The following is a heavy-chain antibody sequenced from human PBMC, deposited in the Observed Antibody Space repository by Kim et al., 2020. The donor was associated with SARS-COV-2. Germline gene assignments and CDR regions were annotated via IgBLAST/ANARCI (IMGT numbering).Heavy chain of an antibody. Sequence: GGSLRLSCAASGFTFSDYNMNWVRQAPGKGLEWVSSISSSSSYIHYEDSVKGRFTVSRDNDRNSVYLQMNGLRAEDTAVYYCARDGLPGYDLYYYYMDVWGKGTTVIVS. V-gene: IGHV3-21*01. D-gene: IGHD3-9*01. J-gene: IGHJ6*03. CDR2: ISSSSSYI. CDR1: GFTFSDYN. CDR3: ARDGLPGYDLYYYYMDV.